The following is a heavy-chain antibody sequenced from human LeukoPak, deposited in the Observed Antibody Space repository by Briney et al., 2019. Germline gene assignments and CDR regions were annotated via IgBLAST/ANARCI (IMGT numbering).Heavy chain of an antibody. CDR2: IRSKAYGGTT. J-gene: IGHJ4*02. Sequence: GGSLRLSCTASGFTFGDYAMSWVRQAPGKGLEWVGFIRSKAYGGTTEYAASVKGRFTISRGDSKNSLYLQMNSLKAEDTAVYYCTRVVLVGTTYSYFDYWGQGTLVTVSS. CDR1: GFTFGDYA. D-gene: IGHD1-26*01. CDR3: TRVVLVGTTYSYFDY. V-gene: IGHV3-49*04.